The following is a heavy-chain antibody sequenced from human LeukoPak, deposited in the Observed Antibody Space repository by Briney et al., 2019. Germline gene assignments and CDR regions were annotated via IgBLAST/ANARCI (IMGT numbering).Heavy chain of an antibody. J-gene: IGHJ4*02. Sequence: ASVKVSCKASGYTFTSYYMHWVRQAPGQGLEWMGIINPSGGSTSYAQKFQGRVTMTRDTSTSTVYMELSSLRSEDMAVYYCARLVGTVTGDYWGQGTLVTVSS. V-gene: IGHV1-46*01. CDR3: ARLVGTVTGDY. CDR1: GYTFTSYY. D-gene: IGHD4-17*01. CDR2: INPSGGST.